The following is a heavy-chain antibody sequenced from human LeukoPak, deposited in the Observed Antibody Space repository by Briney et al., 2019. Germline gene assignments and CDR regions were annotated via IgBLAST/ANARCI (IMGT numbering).Heavy chain of an antibody. CDR3: ARDLGGYPFFMDV. Sequence: PSEILSLTCSVSGGSIRSGRHHWAWVRQPPGKGLEFIGSLDESGRPYYNAPLKSRVTISEDSSGKQFSLNLSSVTAADTAVYFCARDLGGYPFFMDVWGRGTTVIVSS. D-gene: IGHD2-15*01. CDR2: LDESGRP. V-gene: IGHV4-39*07. CDR1: GGSIRSGRHH. J-gene: IGHJ6*03.